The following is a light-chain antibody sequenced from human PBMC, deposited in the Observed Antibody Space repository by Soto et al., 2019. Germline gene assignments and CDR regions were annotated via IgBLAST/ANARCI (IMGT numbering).Light chain of an antibody. V-gene: IGKV1-39*01. CDR1: QSISRY. J-gene: IGKJ2*01. CDR2: AAS. CDR3: QQSYTTPYT. Sequence: DLQLTQSPSSLSASVGDRVTITCRASQSISRYLNWYRQKPGKAPNLLIYAASSLQGGVPSRFSGSGSGTDFTLTISSLQPEDFATYYCQQSYTTPYTFGQGTRLEIK.